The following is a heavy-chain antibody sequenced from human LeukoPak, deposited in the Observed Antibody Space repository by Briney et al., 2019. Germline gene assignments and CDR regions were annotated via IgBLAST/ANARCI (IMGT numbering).Heavy chain of an antibody. D-gene: IGHD3-10*01. CDR2: ISAYNVNT. CDR1: GYTFTSYG. J-gene: IGHJ4*02. V-gene: IGHV1-18*01. CDR3: ARNLYYYGSGSEFDY. Sequence: GASVKVSCKASGYTFTSYGISWVRQAPGQGLEWMGWISAYNVNTNYAQKLQGRVTMTTDTSTSTAYMELRSLRSDDTAVYYCARNLYYYGSGSEFDYWGQGTLVTVSS.